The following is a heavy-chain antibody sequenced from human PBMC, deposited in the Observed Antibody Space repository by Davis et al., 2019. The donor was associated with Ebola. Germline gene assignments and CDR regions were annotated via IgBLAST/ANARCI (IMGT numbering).Heavy chain of an antibody. CDR3: ARDDSSAYAFDS. CDR1: GGSLRGHY. CDR2: IYHSGST. J-gene: IGHJ4*02. V-gene: IGHV4-34*01. Sequence: MPSETLSLTCAVYGGSLRGHYWSWFRQPPGKGLEWIGEIYHSGSTNYNPSLKSRVTISVDKSKNQFSLKLSSVTAADTAVYYCARDDSSAYAFDSWGQGTLVTVSS. D-gene: IGHD3-22*01.